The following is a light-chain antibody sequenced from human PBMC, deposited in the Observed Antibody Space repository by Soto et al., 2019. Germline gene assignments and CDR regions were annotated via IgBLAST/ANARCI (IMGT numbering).Light chain of an antibody. J-gene: IGKJ5*01. Sequence: EIVLTQSPAPLSLSPGERATLSCRASQSVSSYLAWYQQKPGQAPRLLIYDASNRATGIPARFSGSGSGTDFTLTISSLEPEDFAVYYCQQRSNFGQGTRLEIK. CDR2: DAS. V-gene: IGKV3-11*01. CDR3: QQRSN. CDR1: QSVSSY.